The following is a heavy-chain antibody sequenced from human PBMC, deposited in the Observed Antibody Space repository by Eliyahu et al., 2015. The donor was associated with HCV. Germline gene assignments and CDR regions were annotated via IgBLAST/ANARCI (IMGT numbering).Heavy chain of an antibody. CDR3: ARANPDYDYGWDV. Sequence: EVQLVESGGGLVQPGGSLRLXCAXSGXXFSTYWMHWVRQAPGKGLVWVSRINPDGSTTTYADAVRGRFTISRDNAKNTLYLQMNSLRAEDMAVYYCARANPDYDYGWDVWGQGTTVTVSS. V-gene: IGHV3-74*01. CDR2: INPDGSTT. CDR1: GXXFSTYW. J-gene: IGHJ6*02.